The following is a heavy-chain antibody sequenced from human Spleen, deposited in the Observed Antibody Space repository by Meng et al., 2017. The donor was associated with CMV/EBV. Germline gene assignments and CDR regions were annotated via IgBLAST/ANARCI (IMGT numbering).Heavy chain of an antibody. D-gene: IGHD2-2*01. CDR1: GFTFSSYE. CDR3: AKERNIVVVPAASGD. CDR2: ISYDGSNK. Sequence: GGSLRLSCAVSGFTFSSYEMNWVRQAPGKGLEWVAVISYDGSNKYYADSVKGRFTISRDNSKNTLYLQMNSLRAEDTAVYYCAKERNIVVVPAASGDWGQGTLVTVSS. J-gene: IGHJ4*02. V-gene: IGHV3-30*18.